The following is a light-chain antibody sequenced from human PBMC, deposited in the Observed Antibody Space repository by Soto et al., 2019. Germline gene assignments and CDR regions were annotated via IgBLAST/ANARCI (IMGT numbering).Light chain of an antibody. CDR3: QQYFTSPIT. Sequence: ETVMTQSPATLSVSPGERVTLFCRASQSVSRNLAWHQQKPGQAPRLLISGASNRASGIPARFSAWGSGTDFTLTISRVDPADFAFYYCQQYFTSPITFGQGTRLEIK. CDR2: GAS. J-gene: IGKJ5*01. V-gene: IGKV3D-15*02. CDR1: QSVSRN.